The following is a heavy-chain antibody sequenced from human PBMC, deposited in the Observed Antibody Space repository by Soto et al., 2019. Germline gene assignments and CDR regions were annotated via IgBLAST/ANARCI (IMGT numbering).Heavy chain of an antibody. CDR1: GFTFSTYA. CDR2: ISGNGGDT. J-gene: IGHJ5*02. Sequence: EVQLLESGGGLVQPGGSLRLSCAASGFTFSTYAMTWVRQAPGRGLEWVSTISGNGGDTYYADPVKGRFTISRDNSKNTLYLQMNSLRAEDTAIYYCAKVPEYGSRCAWGQGTLVTVAS. CDR3: AKVPEYGSRCA. V-gene: IGHV3-23*01. D-gene: IGHD6-13*01.